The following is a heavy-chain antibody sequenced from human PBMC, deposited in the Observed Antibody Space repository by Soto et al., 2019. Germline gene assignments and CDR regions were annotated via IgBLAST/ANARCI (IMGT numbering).Heavy chain of an antibody. J-gene: IGHJ4*02. CDR3: ARARESCVY. D-gene: IGHD1-26*01. V-gene: IGHV1-3*01. CDR2: INAGDGNT. CDR1: EYTFTSYA. Sequence: QVQLVQSVAEVKKPGPSVKVSCKASEYTFTSYAMHWARQAPGQRLEWMGWINAGDGNTKYSQKFQGRVTITRDTSGSTAYMELSSVRSEDTAVYYCARARESCVYWGQGTLVTVSS.